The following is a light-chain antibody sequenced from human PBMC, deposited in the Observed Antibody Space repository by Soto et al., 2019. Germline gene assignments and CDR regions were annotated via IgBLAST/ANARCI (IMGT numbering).Light chain of an antibody. J-gene: IGLJ2*01. CDR3: AAWDSNLGGPA. CDR1: SSNIGSKY. CDR2: SNN. Sequence: QSVLTQPPSASGTPGQRVTISCSGSSSNIGSKYVYWYQQLPGTAPKLLMYSNNQRPSGVPDRSSGSKSGTSASLAISCLRDEEEADYHCAAWDSNLGGPAFGGGTKVTVL. V-gene: IGLV1-47*02.